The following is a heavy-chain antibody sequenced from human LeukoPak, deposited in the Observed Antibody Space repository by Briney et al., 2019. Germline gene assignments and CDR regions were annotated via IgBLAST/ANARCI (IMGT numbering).Heavy chain of an antibody. CDR3: ATYCSGGSCYSGFDX. CDR1: GGSFSGYY. Sequence: SETLSLTCAVYGGSFSGYYWSWIRQPPGKGLEWIGEINHSGSTNYNPSLKSRVTISVDTSKNQFSLKLSSVTAADTAVYYCATYCSGGSCYSGFDXWGQGTLVTV. D-gene: IGHD2-15*01. CDR2: INHSGST. V-gene: IGHV4-34*01. J-gene: IGHJ4*02.